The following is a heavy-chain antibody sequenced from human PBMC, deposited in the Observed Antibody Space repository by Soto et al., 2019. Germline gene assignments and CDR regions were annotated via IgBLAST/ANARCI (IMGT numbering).Heavy chain of an antibody. Sequence: PSETLSLTCTVSGGSIGSGGYYWSWIRQHPGKGLEWIGYIYYSGSTYYNPSLKSRVTISVDTSKNQFSLKLSSVTAADTAVYYCARDRQYYDILTGYYGAKNWFDPWGQGTLVTVSS. CDR1: GGSIGSGGYY. V-gene: IGHV4-31*03. CDR3: ARDRQYYDILTGYYGAKNWFDP. CDR2: IYYSGST. J-gene: IGHJ5*02. D-gene: IGHD3-9*01.